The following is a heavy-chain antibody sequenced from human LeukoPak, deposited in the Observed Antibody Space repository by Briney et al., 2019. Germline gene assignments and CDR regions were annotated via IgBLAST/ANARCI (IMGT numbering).Heavy chain of an antibody. CDR2: IDSGGST. V-gene: IGHV3-66*01. D-gene: IGHD2-15*01. J-gene: IGHJ6*02. Sequence: PGGSLRLSCAASGFTVSTNYMSWVRQAPGKGLEWVSVIDSGGSTYCADSVKGRFTISRDNSKNTLFLQMNSLRAEDTAVYYCAAGVVALPLDVWGQGTTVTVSS. CDR3: AAGVVALPLDV. CDR1: GFTVSTNY.